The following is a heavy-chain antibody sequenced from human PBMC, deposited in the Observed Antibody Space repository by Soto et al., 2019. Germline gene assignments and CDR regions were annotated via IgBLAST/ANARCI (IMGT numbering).Heavy chain of an antibody. V-gene: IGHV3-23*01. CDR1: GFTFSSYA. CDR3: AKYSGWYGYYYYGMDV. D-gene: IGHD6-19*01. J-gene: IGHJ6*02. Sequence: VQLLESGGGLVQPGGSLRLSCAASGFTFSSYAMSWVRHAPGKGLEWVSAISGRGGSTYYADSVKGRFTISRDNSKSTLYLQRNSLRAEDTAVYYCAKYSGWYGYYYYGMDVWGQGTTVTVSS. CDR2: ISGRGGST.